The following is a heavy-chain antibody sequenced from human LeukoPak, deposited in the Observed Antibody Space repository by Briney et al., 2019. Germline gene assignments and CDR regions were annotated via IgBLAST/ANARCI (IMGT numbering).Heavy chain of an antibody. CDR3: AKVANWSYYYYMDV. D-gene: IGHD3-3*01. V-gene: IGHV3-30*02. Sequence: GGSLRLSCAASGFTFSSYGMHWVRQAPGKGLEWVAFIRYDGSNKYYADSVKGRFTISRDNSKNTLYLQMNSLRAEDTAVYYCAKVANWSYYYYMDVWGKGTTATVSS. J-gene: IGHJ6*03. CDR2: IRYDGSNK. CDR1: GFTFSSYG.